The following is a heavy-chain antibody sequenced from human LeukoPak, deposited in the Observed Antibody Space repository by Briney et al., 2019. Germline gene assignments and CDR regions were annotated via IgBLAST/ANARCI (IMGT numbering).Heavy chain of an antibody. J-gene: IGHJ5*02. CDR2: INPNSGGT. CDR3: ARDRGSSLQYNWFDP. CDR1: GYTFTGYY. D-gene: IGHD2-2*01. V-gene: IGHV1-2*02. Sequence: ASVKVSCKASGYTFTGYYMHWVRQAPGQGLEWMGWINPNSGGTNYAQKFQGRVTMTRDTSICTAYMELSRLRSDDTAVYYCARDRGSSLQYNWFDPWGQGTLVTVSS.